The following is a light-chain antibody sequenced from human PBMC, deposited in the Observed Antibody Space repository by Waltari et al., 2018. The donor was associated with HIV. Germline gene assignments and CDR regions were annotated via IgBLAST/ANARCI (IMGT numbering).Light chain of an antibody. CDR3: MQSIQLPLT. Sequence: DLVMPQTPLSLSVTPGQPASIPCKSSQSLLHSAGKTYLYWYLQKPGQPPQLLLYEVSNRFSGVSERFSGSGSGRDFTLKISRVEAEDAGVYYCMQSIQLPLTFGGGTKVEIK. J-gene: IGKJ4*01. CDR2: EVS. V-gene: IGKV2D-29*01. CDR1: QSLLHSAGKTY.